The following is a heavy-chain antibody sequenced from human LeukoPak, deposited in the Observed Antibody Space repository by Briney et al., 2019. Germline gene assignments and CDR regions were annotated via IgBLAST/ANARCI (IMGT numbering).Heavy chain of an antibody. V-gene: IGHV3-30*18. CDR2: ISYDGSNK. J-gene: IGHJ6*02. CDR3: AKGCYGMDV. Sequence: PGGSLRLSCAASGFTFSSYGMHWVRQAPGKGLEWVAVISYDGSNKYYVDSVKGRFTISRDNSKNTLYLQMYSLRAEDTAVYYCAKGCYGMDVWGQGTTVTVSS. CDR1: GFTFSSYG.